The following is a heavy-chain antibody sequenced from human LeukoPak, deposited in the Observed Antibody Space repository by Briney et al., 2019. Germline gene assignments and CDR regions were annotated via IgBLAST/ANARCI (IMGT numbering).Heavy chain of an antibody. CDR2: INPNSGGT. CDR3: AREGYYDSGSYYIV. J-gene: IGHJ4*02. V-gene: IGHV1-2*02. CDR1: GYTFTGYY. Sequence: ASVKVSCKASGYTFTGYYIHWVRQAPGQGLEWMGWINPNSGGTKYAQKFQARVTMTRDTSITTAYMELSRMRSDDTALYYCAREGYYDSGSYYIVWGQGTLVTVSS. D-gene: IGHD3-10*01.